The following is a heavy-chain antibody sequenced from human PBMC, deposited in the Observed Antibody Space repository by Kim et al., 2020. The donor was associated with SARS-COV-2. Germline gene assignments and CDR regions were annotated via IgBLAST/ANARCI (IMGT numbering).Heavy chain of an antibody. J-gene: IGHJ4*02. D-gene: IGHD6-13*01. CDR1: GFTYNEDS. CDR3: VYSSSWYIGRGDY. Sequence: GGSLRLSCAVSGFTYNEDSINWVRQAPGKGLEWVSSISTTDDYIYYADSVKGRFTISRDSAKKSGSLQMNSLRAEDAGVYFCVYSSSWYIGRGDYWGQGTLVTVSS. V-gene: IGHV3-21*01. CDR2: ISTTDDYI.